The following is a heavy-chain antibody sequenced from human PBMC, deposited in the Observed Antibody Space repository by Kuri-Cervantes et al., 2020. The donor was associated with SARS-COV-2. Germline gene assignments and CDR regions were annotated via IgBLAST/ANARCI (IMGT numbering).Heavy chain of an antibody. CDR3: AMTGSYTSYGLGH. J-gene: IGHJ4*02. V-gene: IGHV3-74*01. CDR2: INNDGSST. D-gene: IGHD5-18*01. Sequence: GGSLRLSCLASGFTFSSQWMFWVRQVPGKGLMWLSRINNDGSSTIYMDSVKGRFTTSRDNAKNSVFLQMNSLRPEDTGVYYCAMTGSYTSYGLGHWGQGTLVTVSS. CDR1: GFTFSSQW.